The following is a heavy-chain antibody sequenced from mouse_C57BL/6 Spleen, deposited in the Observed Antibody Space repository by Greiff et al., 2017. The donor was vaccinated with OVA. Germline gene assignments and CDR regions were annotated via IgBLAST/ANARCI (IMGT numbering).Heavy chain of an antibody. CDR2: IYPGDGDT. CDR1: GYAFSSYW. V-gene: IGHV1-80*01. J-gene: IGHJ3*01. CDR3: ARGFAY. Sequence: QVQLKQSGAELVKPGASVKISCKASGYAFSSYWMNSVKQRPGKGLEWIGQIYPGDGDTNYNGKFKGKATLTADKSSSTAYMQLSSLTSEDSAVYFCARGFAYWGQGTLVTVSA.